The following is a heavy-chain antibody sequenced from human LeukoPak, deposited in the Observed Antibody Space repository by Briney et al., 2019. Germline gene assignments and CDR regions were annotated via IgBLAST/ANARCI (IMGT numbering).Heavy chain of an antibody. V-gene: IGHV1-69*13. J-gene: IGHJ3*02. Sequence: SVKVSCKASGGTFSSYAISWVRQAPGQGLEWMGGIIPIFGTANYAQKFQGRVTITADESTSTAYMELSSLRSEDTAVYYCAREGYCSSTSCPDAFDILGQGTMVTVSS. D-gene: IGHD2-2*01. CDR3: AREGYCSSTSCPDAFDI. CDR2: IIPIFGTA. CDR1: GGTFSSYA.